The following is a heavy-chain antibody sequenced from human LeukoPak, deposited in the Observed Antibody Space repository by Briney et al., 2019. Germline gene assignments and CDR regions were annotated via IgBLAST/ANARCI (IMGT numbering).Heavy chain of an antibody. J-gene: IGHJ4*02. Sequence: GGSLRLSCAASGFTFSDYSMNWVRQAPGKGLEWVSYISRSSSTIYYADSVKGRFTISRDNAKNSLYLQMNSLRAEDKAVYYCARVRSCYYTDYWGQGTLVTVSS. V-gene: IGHV3-48*01. D-gene: IGHD3-3*01. CDR1: GFTFSDYS. CDR2: ISRSSSTI. CDR3: ARVRSCYYTDY.